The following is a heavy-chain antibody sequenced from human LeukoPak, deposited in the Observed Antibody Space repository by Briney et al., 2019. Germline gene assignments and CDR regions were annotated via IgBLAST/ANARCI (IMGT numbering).Heavy chain of an antibody. D-gene: IGHD6-19*01. CDR2: ISGSGGST. CDR3: AKAVAGPLEGTADY. CDR1: GVTCSSYA. Sequence: GGSLRLSCAASGVTCSSYAMSGGRQAPEKGLEWVSAISGSGGSTYSADSVKGRFTISRDNSKNTLYLQMNSLTAEATAVYDCAKAVAGPLEGTADYWGQGTLVTVSS. J-gene: IGHJ4*02. V-gene: IGHV3-23*01.